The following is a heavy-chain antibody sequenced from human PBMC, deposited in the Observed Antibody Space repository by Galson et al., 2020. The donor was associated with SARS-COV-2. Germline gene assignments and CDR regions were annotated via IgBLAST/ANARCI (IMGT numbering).Heavy chain of an antibody. CDR1: GGSISSGGSS. J-gene: IGHJ4*02. Sequence: SETLSLTCAVSGGSISSGGSSWSWIRQPPGKGLEWIGYMYYRGSIYYNPSLKSRVTILADTSKNQFSLQLRSVTAADTAVYYCVRDLGGNSRWGQGTLVTVSS. CDR2: MYYRGSI. D-gene: IGHD2-21*02. V-gene: IGHV4-30-4*07. CDR3: VRDLGGNSR.